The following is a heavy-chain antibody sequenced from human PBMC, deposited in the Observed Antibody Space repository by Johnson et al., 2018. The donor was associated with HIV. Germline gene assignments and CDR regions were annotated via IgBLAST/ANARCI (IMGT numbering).Heavy chain of an antibody. CDR1: RFTFSSYW. CDR3: AGGGYYGRSCHDAFDI. V-gene: IGHV3-7*01. Sequence: VQLVESGGGLVQPGGSLRLSCAASRFTFSSYWMNWVRHAPGKGLEWVANIKQDGNEKYYVDSVKGRFTISRDNAKNSLYLQMNSLRAEDTAVYYGAGGGYYGRSCHDAFDIWGQGTMVTVSS. J-gene: IGHJ3*02. CDR2: IKQDGNEK. D-gene: IGHD3-22*01.